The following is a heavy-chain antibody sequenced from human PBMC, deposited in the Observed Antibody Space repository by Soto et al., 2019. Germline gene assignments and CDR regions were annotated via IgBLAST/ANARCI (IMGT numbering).Heavy chain of an antibody. Sequence: EVQLLESGGGLVKPGGSLRLSCAASGFTFRTYAMNWVRQAPGKGLEWVSVITGNGGIIYYADSVRGRFTISRDNSKNTLYLEMNGLRAEDTAVYSCAKDLRPDGRYDLDYWGQGTLVTVSS. CDR3: AKDLRPDGRYDLDY. D-gene: IGHD2-15*01. J-gene: IGHJ4*02. V-gene: IGHV3-23*01. CDR1: GFTFRTYA. CDR2: ITGNGGII.